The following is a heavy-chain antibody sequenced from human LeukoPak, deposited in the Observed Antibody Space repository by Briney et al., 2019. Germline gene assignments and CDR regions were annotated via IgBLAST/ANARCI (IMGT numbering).Heavy chain of an antibody. J-gene: IGHJ1*01. V-gene: IGHV4-39*07. Sequence: SETLSLTCTVSGGSISSSGYYWGWIQQPPGKGLEWIGSIYHSGSTYYNPSLKSRVTISVDTSKNQFSLKLSSVTAADTAVYYCARGGKAEYFQHWGQGTLVTVSS. CDR1: GGSISSSGYY. D-gene: IGHD4-23*01. CDR3: ARGGKAEYFQH. CDR2: IYHSGST.